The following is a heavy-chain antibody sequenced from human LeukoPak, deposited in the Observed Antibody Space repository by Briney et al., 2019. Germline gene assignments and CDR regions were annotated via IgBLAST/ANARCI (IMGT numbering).Heavy chain of an antibody. J-gene: IGHJ4*02. Sequence: GASVKVSCKASGYTFTSYGISWVRQAPGQGLEWMGWISAYNGNTNYAQKLQGRVTMTTDTSTSTAYMELRSLRSDDTAVYYCARVSCSGGSCYYFDYWGQGTLVAVSS. CDR3: ARVSCSGGSCYYFDY. D-gene: IGHD2-15*01. CDR2: ISAYNGNT. CDR1: GYTFTSYG. V-gene: IGHV1-18*01.